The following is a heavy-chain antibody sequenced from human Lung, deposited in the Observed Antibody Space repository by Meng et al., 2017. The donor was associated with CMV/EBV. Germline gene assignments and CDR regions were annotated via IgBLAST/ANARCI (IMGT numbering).Heavy chain of an antibody. CDR2: MDYRGST. CDR3: ARGELLWDY. J-gene: IGHJ4*02. CDR1: GDSISSGEYF. V-gene: IGHV4-30-4*01. D-gene: IGHD2-2*01. Sequence: QVRLQGSAPGLLKPSQSSSLTCTGSGDSISSGEYFWSWIRQPPGKGLEWIGYMDYRGSTFYNPSLKSRVTISVDTSKNQFSLKLSSVTAADTAVYFCARGELLWDYWGQGTLVTVSS.